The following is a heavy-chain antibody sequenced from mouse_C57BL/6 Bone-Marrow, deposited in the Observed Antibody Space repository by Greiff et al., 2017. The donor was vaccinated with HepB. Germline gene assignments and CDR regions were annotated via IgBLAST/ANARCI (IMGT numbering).Heavy chain of an antibody. Sequence: VNLVESGAELVRPGTSVKMSCKASGYTFTNSWIGWARQRPGHGLEWIGDIYPGGGYNNYNEKFKGKASLTANKSSSTAYMQISSLTSEDSAIYYCARGSTVVVDPWFAYWGQGTLVTVAA. V-gene: IGHV1-63*01. D-gene: IGHD1-1*01. CDR3: ARGSTVVVDPWFAY. CDR1: GYTFTNSW. CDR2: IYPGGGYN. J-gene: IGHJ3*01.